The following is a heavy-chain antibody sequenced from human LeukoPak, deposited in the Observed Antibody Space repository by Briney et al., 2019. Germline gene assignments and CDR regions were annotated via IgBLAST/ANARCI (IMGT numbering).Heavy chain of an antibody. CDR3: ARGKRGYSYGYRRKELPYYFDY. CDR2: IYYSGST. V-gene: IGHV4-39*07. Sequence: PSETLSLTCTVSGDSISSSNYYWGWIRQPPGKGLEWIGNIYYSGSTYYNPSLKSRLTILEDTSKNQFSLKLSSVTAADTAVYYCARGKRGYSYGYRRKELPYYFDYWGQGTLVTVSS. CDR1: GDSISSSNYY. D-gene: IGHD5-18*01. J-gene: IGHJ4*02.